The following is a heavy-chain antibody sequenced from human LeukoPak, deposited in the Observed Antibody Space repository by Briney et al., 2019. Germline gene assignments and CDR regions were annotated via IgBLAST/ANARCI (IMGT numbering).Heavy chain of an antibody. D-gene: IGHD2-21*02. CDR1: GGSISRSTYY. J-gene: IGHJ4*02. Sequence: PSETLSLTCSVSGGSISRSTYYWGWIRQPPGKGLEWIGSIHYSGSTYYNPSLKSRVTISVDTSKNQFSPKLNSVTAADTAVYYCARPSYCGGDCYIDYWGQGTLVTVSS. V-gene: IGHV4-39*01. CDR2: IHYSGST. CDR3: ARPSYCGGDCYIDY.